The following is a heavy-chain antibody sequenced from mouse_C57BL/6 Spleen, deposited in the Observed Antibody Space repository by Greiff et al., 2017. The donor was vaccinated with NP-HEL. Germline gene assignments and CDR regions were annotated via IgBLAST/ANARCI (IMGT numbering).Heavy chain of an antibody. CDR3: ARAHYYGSSSHWYFDV. CDR2: ISDGGSYT. CDR1: GFTFSSYA. Sequence: EVMLVESGGGLVKPGGSLKLSCAASGFTFSSYAMSWVRQTPEKRLEWVATISDGGSYTYYPDNVKGRFTISRDNAKNNLYLQMSHLTSEDTAMYYCARAHYYGSSSHWYFDVWGTGTTVTVSS. V-gene: IGHV5-4*03. D-gene: IGHD1-1*01. J-gene: IGHJ1*03.